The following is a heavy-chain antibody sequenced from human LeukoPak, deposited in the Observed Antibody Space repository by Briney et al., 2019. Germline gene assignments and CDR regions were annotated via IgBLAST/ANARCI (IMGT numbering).Heavy chain of an antibody. V-gene: IGHV1-24*01. CDR1: GYTLTELS. CDR3: ATAPWGLYYYGSGSSRGNWFDP. Sequence: ASVKVSCKVSGYTLTELSMHWVRQAPGKGPEWMGGFDPEDGETIYAQKFQGRVTMTEDTSTDTAYMELSSLRSEDTAVYYCATAPWGLYYYGSGSSRGNWFDPWGQGTLVTVSS. D-gene: IGHD3-10*01. J-gene: IGHJ5*02. CDR2: FDPEDGET.